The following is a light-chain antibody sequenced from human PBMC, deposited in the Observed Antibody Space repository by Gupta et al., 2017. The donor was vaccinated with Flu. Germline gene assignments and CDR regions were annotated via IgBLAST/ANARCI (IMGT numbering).Light chain of an antibody. CDR1: QGLRNY. V-gene: IGKV1-16*01. CDR2: AAS. J-gene: IGKJ2*01. CDR3: QQENNFPNT. Sequence: DIQMTQSPSSLSASVGDRVTITCRASQGLRNYLAWFQQKPGRAPQSLIYAASNGYSGVPSRFSGGGSGTXFTLTIXSRQPEDFANYFCQQENNFPNTFGXGTKLEIK.